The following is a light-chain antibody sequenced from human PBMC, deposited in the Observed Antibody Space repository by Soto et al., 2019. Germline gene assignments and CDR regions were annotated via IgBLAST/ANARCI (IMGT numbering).Light chain of an antibody. V-gene: IGKV3-11*01. CDR1: QSVSSF. CDR2: DTS. J-gene: IGKJ4*01. Sequence: EIVLTQSPATLSLSPGERATLSCRASQSVSSFLAWYQQKPGQAPRLLIYDTSNRATDIPARFSGIGSGTDFTLTISRLEPEDFSVYYCQQRSNRLLTFGGGTKVEIK. CDR3: QQRSNRLLT.